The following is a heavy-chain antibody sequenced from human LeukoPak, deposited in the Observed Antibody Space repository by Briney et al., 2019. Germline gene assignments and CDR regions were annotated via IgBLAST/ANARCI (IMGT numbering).Heavy chain of an antibody. D-gene: IGHD6-6*01. CDR2: IYNGGII. V-gene: IGHV4-4*07. CDR3: ARDSSEPPFYYYYYMDV. CDR1: GDSISRYY. J-gene: IGHJ6*03. Sequence: SETLSLTCTVSGDSISRYYWSWIRQPAGKGLEWIGRIYNGGIITYNPSLKSRVTMSIDTSKNQFSLKLSSVTAADTAVYYCARDSSEPPFYYYYYMDVWGKGTTVTISS.